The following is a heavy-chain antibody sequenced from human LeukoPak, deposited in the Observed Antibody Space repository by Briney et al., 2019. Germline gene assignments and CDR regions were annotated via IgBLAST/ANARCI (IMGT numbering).Heavy chain of an antibody. D-gene: IGHD3-16*01. CDR2: ISGSGSNT. J-gene: IGHJ4*02. Sequence: GGSLRLSCAASGFTFSSYSMNWVRQAPGKGLEWVSAISGSGSNTYYADSVQGRFTISRDNSKNTLFLQMNSLRAEDTAVYYCARYGYGFLNYFDFWGQGTQVTVSS. CDR3: ARYGYGFLNYFDF. V-gene: IGHV3-23*01. CDR1: GFTFSSYS.